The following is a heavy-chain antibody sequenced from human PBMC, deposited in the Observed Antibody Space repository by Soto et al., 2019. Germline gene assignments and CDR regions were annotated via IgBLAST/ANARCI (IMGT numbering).Heavy chain of an antibody. D-gene: IGHD3-9*01. CDR2: IYYSGTT. CDR3: ARAASPYFALLSAFHP. Sequence: PSETLSLTCTVAGGPLSRGSYYWSWIRQSPGQGLEWIGYIYYSGTTKYNPSLKSRVSISVDTSKNQFSLRLTSLSAADTAVYYCARAASPYFALLSAFHPWGQGTLVTVSS. J-gene: IGHJ5*02. CDR1: GGPLSRGSYY. V-gene: IGHV4-61*01.